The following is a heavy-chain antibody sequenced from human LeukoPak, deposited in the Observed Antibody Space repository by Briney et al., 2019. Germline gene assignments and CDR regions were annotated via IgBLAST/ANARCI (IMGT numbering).Heavy chain of an antibody. CDR3: ARDRSGYGNYFDF. D-gene: IGHD5-18*01. CDR2: ITKFGST. CDR1: GDTFSNYA. Sequence: GASVKVSCKASGDTFSNYAISWVRQAPGQGLEWMGAITKFGSTNYAHNFVGRVTMTADKSTSTAYLELSSLKSDDTAVYYCARDRSGYGNYFDFWGQGTLVAVPS. V-gene: IGHV1-69*06. J-gene: IGHJ4*02.